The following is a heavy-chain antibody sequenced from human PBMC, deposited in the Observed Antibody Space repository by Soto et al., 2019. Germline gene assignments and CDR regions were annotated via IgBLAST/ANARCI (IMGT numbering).Heavy chain of an antibody. CDR3: AKERGTPRNGWSDP. V-gene: IGHV4-31*03. Sequence: QVQLQESGPGLAKPSQTLSLTCTVSGGSISSGRFYWSWIRQHPGKGLEWIGYIYDSGNTYYNPSLKSRVTISVDMSKNQFSLRLSSVTAADTAVYFCAKERGTPRNGWSDPWGQGTLVTVSS. J-gene: IGHJ5*02. CDR1: GGSISSGRFY. CDR2: IYDSGNT. D-gene: IGHD1-1*01.